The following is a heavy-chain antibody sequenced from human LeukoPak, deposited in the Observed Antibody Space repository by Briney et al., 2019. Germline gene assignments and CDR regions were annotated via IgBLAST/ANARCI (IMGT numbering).Heavy chain of an antibody. CDR3: AKDSSTWGNLAGHFDS. J-gene: IGHJ4*02. Sequence: PSETLSLTCTVSGGSISSYYWSWIRQPPGKGLEWIGYIYYSGSTNYNPSLKSRVTISVDTSKNQFSLKLSSVTAADTAVYYCAKDSSTWGNLAGHFDSWGQGTLVTVSS. CDR1: GGSISSYY. V-gene: IGHV4-59*01. CDR2: IYYSGST. D-gene: IGHD6-13*01.